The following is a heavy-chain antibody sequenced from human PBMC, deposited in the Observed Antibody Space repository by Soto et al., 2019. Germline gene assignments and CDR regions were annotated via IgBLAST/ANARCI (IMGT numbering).Heavy chain of an antibody. D-gene: IGHD5-18*01. Sequence: VKVSCKASGYTFTSYAMHWVRQAPGQRLEWMGWINAGNGNTKYSQKFQGRVTITRDTSASTAYMELSSLRSEDTAVYYCARDHAGYSYGFDYWGQGTLVTVSS. CDR2: INAGNGNT. CDR1: GYTFTSYA. CDR3: ARDHAGYSYGFDY. V-gene: IGHV1-3*01. J-gene: IGHJ4*02.